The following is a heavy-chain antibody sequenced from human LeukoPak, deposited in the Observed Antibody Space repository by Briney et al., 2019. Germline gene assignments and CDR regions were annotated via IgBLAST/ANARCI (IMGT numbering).Heavy chain of an antibody. CDR2: IYYSGST. Sequence: SETLSLTCTVSGGSLSSYYWSCMRQPPGKGLEWIGYIYYSGSTNYNPSLKSRVTISIDTSKNQFSLRMSSVTAADTAMYYCAKEGPEGRYYFEFWGQGNLVTVSS. J-gene: IGHJ4*02. D-gene: IGHD1-14*01. CDR1: GGSLSSYY. V-gene: IGHV4-59*01. CDR3: AKEGPEGRYYFEF.